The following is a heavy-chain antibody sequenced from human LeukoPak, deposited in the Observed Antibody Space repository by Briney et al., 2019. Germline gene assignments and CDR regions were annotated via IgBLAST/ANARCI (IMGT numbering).Heavy chain of an antibody. CDR2: TSYDGSNK. D-gene: IGHD3-9*01. CDR1: GFTYSSYA. V-gene: IGHV3-30-3*01. J-gene: IGHJ6*02. CDR3: ARDGRYFDWLLGYGMDV. Sequence: GGSLRLSCAASGFTYSSYAMHWVRQAPGKGLEWVAVTSYDGSNKYYADSVKGRFTISRDNSKNTLYLQMNSLRAEDTAVYYCARDGRYFDWLLGYGMDVWGQGTTVTVSS.